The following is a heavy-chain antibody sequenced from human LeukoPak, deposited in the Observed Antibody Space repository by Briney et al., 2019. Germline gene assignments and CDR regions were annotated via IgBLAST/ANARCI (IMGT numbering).Heavy chain of an antibody. CDR1: VYTFTSYG. J-gene: IGHJ3*02. D-gene: IGHD5-18*01. CDR2: ISAYNGNT. V-gene: IGHV1-18*01. Sequence: GASVKVSCKASVYTFTSYGVSWVRQAPGQGLEWMGWISAYNGNTNYAQKLQGRVTMTTDTSTSTAYMELRSLRSDDTAVYYCARDRGYSYVPDAFDIWGQGTMVTVSS. CDR3: ARDRGYSYVPDAFDI.